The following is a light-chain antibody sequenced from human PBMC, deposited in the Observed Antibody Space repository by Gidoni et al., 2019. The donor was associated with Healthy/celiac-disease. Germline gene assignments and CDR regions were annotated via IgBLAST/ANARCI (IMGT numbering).Light chain of an antibody. Sequence: DIVLTQSPATLSLSPGERATLSCRASQSVSSYLAWYHNQHGQAPRPLLYAASTRATGIPARFSVSGSGTDFTLTISSLEPEDFAFYYCQQRSNWPPITFGGGTKVEIK. CDR1: QSVSSY. V-gene: IGKV3-11*01. CDR2: AAS. J-gene: IGKJ4*01. CDR3: QQRSNWPPIT.